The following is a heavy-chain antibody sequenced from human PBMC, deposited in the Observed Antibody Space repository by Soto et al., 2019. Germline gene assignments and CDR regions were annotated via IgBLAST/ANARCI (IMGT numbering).Heavy chain of an antibody. CDR3: AREVGEVDYSSSSDAFDI. CDR2: IYYSGII. D-gene: IGHD6-6*01. J-gene: IGHJ3*02. V-gene: IGHV4-30-4*01. Sequence: SETLSLTCSVSGGSISSGDYYWSWIRQPPGKGLEWIAYIYYSGIIYYNPSLKRRVTMSRDTSKNQYLLNLDSVTAADTAVYYCAREVGEVDYSSSSDAFDIWGQGTMVTVS. CDR1: GGSISSGDYY.